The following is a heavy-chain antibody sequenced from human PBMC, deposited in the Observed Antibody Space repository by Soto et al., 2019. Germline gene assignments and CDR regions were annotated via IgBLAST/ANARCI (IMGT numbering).Heavy chain of an antibody. V-gene: IGHV4-4*07. J-gene: IGHJ4*02. Sequence: SETLSLPCAVSGDSISSYSGNWILQTAGRGLEWIGRVYPSGHTQYRSSFETRVTVSVDMSTNQFFLELRSVTAADTAVYYCARESGENWSYEAYWGQGTQVTVSS. CDR3: ARESGENWSYEAY. CDR2: VYPSGHT. D-gene: IGHD1-7*01. CDR1: GDSISSYS.